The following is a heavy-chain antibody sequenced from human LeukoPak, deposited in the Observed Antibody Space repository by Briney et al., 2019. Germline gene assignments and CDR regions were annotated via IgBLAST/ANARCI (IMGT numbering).Heavy chain of an antibody. CDR2: ITTTSTAI. CDR1: GFNFSSYS. Sequence: TGGSLRLSCAASGFNFSSYSMSWVRQAPGRGLEWLSFITTTSTAIYYADSVKGRFTISRDNSKNTLFLQMNSLRAEDTAVYYCAKGYPPMTTVTLPFDYWGQGTLVTVSS. CDR3: AKGYPPMTTVTLPFDY. D-gene: IGHD4-17*01. J-gene: IGHJ4*02. V-gene: IGHV3-48*01.